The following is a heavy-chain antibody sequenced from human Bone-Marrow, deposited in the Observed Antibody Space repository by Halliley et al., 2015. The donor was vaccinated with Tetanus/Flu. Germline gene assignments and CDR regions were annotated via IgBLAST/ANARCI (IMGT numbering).Heavy chain of an antibody. Sequence: SLRLSCAASGFSFSAYNMNWVRQAPGKGLEWVSYISDTSSHIYYADSLKGRFTISRDNAKNSLYLQMNSLTAEDTAVYYCARDYSTYARTSGFDIGGRGTMVPVSS. J-gene: IGHJ3*02. CDR3: ARDYSTYARTSGFDI. V-gene: IGHV3-21*01. D-gene: IGHD4-4*01. CDR1: GFSFSAYN. CDR2: ISDTSSHI.